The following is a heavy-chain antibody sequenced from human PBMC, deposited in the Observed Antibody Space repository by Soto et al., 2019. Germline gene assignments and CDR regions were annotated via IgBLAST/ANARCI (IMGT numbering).Heavy chain of an antibody. Sequence: SETLSLTCTVSGGSIYNSYWSWIRQPPGKGLECIGDIHHSGTTNYNPSLKSRVTISVDTAKSQFSLRLNSVTAADTAVYYCAAANSGDCLYFDYWSQGTLVTVSS. D-gene: IGHD2-21*02. J-gene: IGHJ4*02. V-gene: IGHV4-59*01. CDR2: IHHSGTT. CDR3: AAANSGDCLYFDY. CDR1: GGSIYNSY.